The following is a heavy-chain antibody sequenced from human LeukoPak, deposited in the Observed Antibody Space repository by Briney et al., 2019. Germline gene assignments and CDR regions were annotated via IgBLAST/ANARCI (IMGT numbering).Heavy chain of an antibody. Sequence: PGGSLRLSCAASGFTFDDYAMHWVRQAPGKGLEWVSLISWDGGSTYYADSVKGRFTISRDNSKSSLYLQMNSLRAEDTALYYCAKAASPKSRRYGMDVWGKGTTVTVSS. J-gene: IGHJ6*04. CDR2: ISWDGGST. V-gene: IGHV3-43D*04. CDR3: AKAASPKSRRYGMDV. CDR1: GFTFDDYA.